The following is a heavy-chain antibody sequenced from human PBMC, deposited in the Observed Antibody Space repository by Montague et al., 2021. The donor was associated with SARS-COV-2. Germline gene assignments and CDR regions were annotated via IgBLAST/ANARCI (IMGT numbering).Heavy chain of an antibody. CDR2: ICYGGST. CDR3: ARDRFIAGGRLPHGFDP. V-gene: IGHV4-39*02. CDR1: SDSISSRCYC. Sequence: SETLSLTCSVSSDSISSRCYCWAWMRQSPGKGLEWIGNICYGGSTYYNLYIRSRVVMSAETSKSQFSLKLYSVTAADTSIYYCARDRFIAGGRLPHGFDPWGQGTLVTVSS. J-gene: IGHJ5*02. D-gene: IGHD6-13*01.